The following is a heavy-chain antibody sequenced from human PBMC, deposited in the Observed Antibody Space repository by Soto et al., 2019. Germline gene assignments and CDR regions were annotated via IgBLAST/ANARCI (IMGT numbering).Heavy chain of an antibody. Sequence: SETLSLTCTVSGGSISSGDYYWSWIRQPPGKGLEWIGYIYYSGSTYYNPSLKSRVTISVDTSKNQFSLKLSSVTAADTAVYYCARDIHYGDYDWFDPWGQGTLVTVSS. D-gene: IGHD4-17*01. CDR1: GGSISSGDYY. J-gene: IGHJ5*02. V-gene: IGHV4-30-4*01. CDR2: IYYSGST. CDR3: ARDIHYGDYDWFDP.